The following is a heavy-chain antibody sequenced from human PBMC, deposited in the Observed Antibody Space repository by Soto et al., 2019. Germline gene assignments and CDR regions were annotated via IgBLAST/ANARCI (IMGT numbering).Heavy chain of an antibody. Sequence: SETLSLTCTVSGGSISSSSYYWGWIRQPPGKGLEWIGSIYYSGSTYYNPSLKSRVTISVNTSKNQFSLKLSSVTAADTAVYYCERLNANDAFDIWGQGTMVTVSS. J-gene: IGHJ3*02. CDR3: ERLNANDAFDI. V-gene: IGHV4-39*01. CDR1: GGSISSSSYY. CDR2: IYYSGST.